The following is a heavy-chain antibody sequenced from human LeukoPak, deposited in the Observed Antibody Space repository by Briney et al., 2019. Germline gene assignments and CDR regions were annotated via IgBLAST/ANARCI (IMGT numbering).Heavy chain of an antibody. V-gene: IGHV3-23*01. CDR1: GFTFSSYA. D-gene: IGHD4-17*01. Sequence: GGSLRLSCAASGFTFSSYAMSWVRQAPGKGLEWVSAISGSGGSTYYADSVKGRFTISRDNSKNTLYLQMNSLRAEDTAVYYCAKDPSSWTTVTWHYWGQGTLVTVSS. J-gene: IGHJ4*02. CDR3: AKDPSSWTTVTWHY. CDR2: ISGSGGST.